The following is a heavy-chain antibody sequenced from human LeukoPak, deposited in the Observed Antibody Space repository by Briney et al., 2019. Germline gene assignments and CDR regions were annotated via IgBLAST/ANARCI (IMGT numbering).Heavy chain of an antibody. J-gene: IGHJ4*02. CDR2: MNGDGSQI. CDR3: AKTRSWLNELDY. D-gene: IGHD6-13*01. CDR1: GFTFSGHW. Sequence: GGSLRLSCAASGFTFSGHWMSWVRQAPAKGLEWVAHMNGDGSQIYYMDFVKGRFTISRDNSKNTLYLQMNSLRAEDTAVYYCAKTRSWLNELDYWGQGTLVTVSS. V-gene: IGHV3-7*03.